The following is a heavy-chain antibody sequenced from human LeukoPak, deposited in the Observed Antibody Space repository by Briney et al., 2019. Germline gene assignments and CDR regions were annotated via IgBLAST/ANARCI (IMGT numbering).Heavy chain of an antibody. V-gene: IGHV4-4*08. CDR3: ARDKAPTNQRVRFGYYFDY. Sequence: PSETLSLTCTVSGDSISSYYWSWLRQPPGKRLEWIGYVSNIETTNYNPSLKSRVTISVDTSKNQFSLKLSSVTAADTAVYYCARDKAPTNQRVRFGYYFDYWGQGTLVTVSS. D-gene: IGHD3-10*01. CDR2: VSNIETT. CDR1: GDSISSYY. J-gene: IGHJ4*02.